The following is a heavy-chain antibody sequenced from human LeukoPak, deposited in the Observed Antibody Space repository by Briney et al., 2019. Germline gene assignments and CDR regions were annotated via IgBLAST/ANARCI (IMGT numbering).Heavy chain of an antibody. V-gene: IGHV3-23*01. CDR2: ISGSDGGT. J-gene: IGHJ3*01. Sequence: GGSLRLSCAASGFTFSSYAMSWVRQASGKGLGWVSVISGSDGGTYYADSVKGRFTISRDNSKKTLFLQMKSLRAEDTGIYFCARGPQWLKAFDVWGQGTLVIVSS. D-gene: IGHD3-22*01. CDR1: GFTFSSYA. CDR3: ARGPQWLKAFDV.